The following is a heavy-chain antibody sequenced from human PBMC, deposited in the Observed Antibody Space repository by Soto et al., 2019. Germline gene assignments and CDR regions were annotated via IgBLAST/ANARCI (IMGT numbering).Heavy chain of an antibody. CDR3: AKLGSYYGLYYFDY. V-gene: IGHV3-30*18. CDR2: ISYDGSNK. Sequence: GGSLRLSCAASGFTFSSYGMHWVRQAPGKGLEWVAVISYDGSNKYYADSVKGRFTISRDNSKNTLYLQMNSLRAEDTAVYYCAKLGSYYGLYYFDYWVQGTLVTVS. D-gene: IGHD1-26*01. J-gene: IGHJ4*02. CDR1: GFTFSSYG.